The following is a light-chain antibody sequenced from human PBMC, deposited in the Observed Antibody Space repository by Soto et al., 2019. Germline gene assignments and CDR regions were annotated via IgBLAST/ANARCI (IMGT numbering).Light chain of an antibody. CDR1: QSVSSY. J-gene: IGKJ2*01. Sequence: EIVLTQSPATLSLSPGERATLSCRASQSVSSYLAWYQQKPGQAPRLLIYDASNRATGIPARFSGSGSGTEFTLTISSLEPEDFAVYYCQQRSNWPLYTFGQGTKVDIX. V-gene: IGKV3-11*01. CDR2: DAS. CDR3: QQRSNWPLYT.